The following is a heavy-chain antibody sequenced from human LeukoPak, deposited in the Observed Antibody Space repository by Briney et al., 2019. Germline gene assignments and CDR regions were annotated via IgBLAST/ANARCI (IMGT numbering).Heavy chain of an antibody. V-gene: IGHV4-61*02. CDR1: GDSIRSGSFH. CDR2: IYITGST. CDR3: AKSWGYAANSLRIQH. D-gene: IGHD4-23*01. Sequence: PSETLSLTCSVSGDSIRSGSFHWNWIRQPAGKGLEWIGRIYITGSTDYNPSLKSRVTMSVDTSNNQFSLKLTSVTAADTAVYYCAKSWGYAANSLRIQHWGQGARVIVSA. J-gene: IGHJ1*01.